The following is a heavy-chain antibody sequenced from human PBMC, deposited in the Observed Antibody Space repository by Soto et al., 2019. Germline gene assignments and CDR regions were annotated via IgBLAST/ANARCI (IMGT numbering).Heavy chain of an antibody. D-gene: IGHD6-19*01. CDR2: ISSSSSYI. CDR3: ARVVAGKFLKGGMDV. V-gene: IGHV3-21*01. Sequence: GGSLRLSCAASGFTFSSYSMNWVSQAQGKGLEWVSSISSSSSYIYYADSVKGRFTISRDNAKNSLYLQMNSLRAEDTAVYYCARVVAGKFLKGGMDVWGQGTTVTVSS. J-gene: IGHJ6*02. CDR1: GFTFSSYS.